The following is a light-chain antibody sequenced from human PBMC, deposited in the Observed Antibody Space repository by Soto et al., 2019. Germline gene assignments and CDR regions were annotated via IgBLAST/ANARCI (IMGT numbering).Light chain of an antibody. CDR1: SGHSNYA. CDR3: KTWGSGIVV. Sequence: QSVLTQSPSASASLGASVKLTCTLSSGHSNYAIAWHQQQSEKGPRYLMKLNSDGSHSKGDGIPDRFSGSSSGAERYLTISGLQYEDEADYYCKTWGSGIVVFGGGTKLTVL. V-gene: IGLV4-69*01. CDR2: LNSDGSH. J-gene: IGLJ2*01.